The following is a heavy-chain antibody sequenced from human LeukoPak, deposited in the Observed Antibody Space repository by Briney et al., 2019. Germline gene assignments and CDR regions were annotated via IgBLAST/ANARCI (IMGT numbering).Heavy chain of an antibody. CDR1: GLTSSSNW. CDR2: INSDGSTT. V-gene: IGHV3-74*01. Sequence: GGSLRLSCAASGLTSSSNWMHWVRQAPGKGRGWVSRINSDGSTTNYADSVRGRFTISRDNAKNTLYLQMNSLRDEDTAMYYCIMYNSGWNWGQGTLVTVSS. J-gene: IGHJ4*02. D-gene: IGHD6-19*01. CDR3: IMYNSGWN.